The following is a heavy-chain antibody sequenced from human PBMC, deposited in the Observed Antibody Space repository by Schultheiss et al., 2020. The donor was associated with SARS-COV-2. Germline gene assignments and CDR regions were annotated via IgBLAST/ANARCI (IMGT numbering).Heavy chain of an antibody. V-gene: IGHV1-69*10. CDR3: ARRGSYSGANWFDP. Sequence: SVKVSCKASGGTFSSYAISWVRQAPGQGLEWMGGIIPILGIANYAQKFQGRVTITADKSTSTAYMELSSLRSEDTAVYYCARRGSYSGANWFDPWGQGTLVTVSS. CDR2: IIPILGIA. D-gene: IGHD1-26*01. J-gene: IGHJ5*02. CDR1: GGTFSSYA.